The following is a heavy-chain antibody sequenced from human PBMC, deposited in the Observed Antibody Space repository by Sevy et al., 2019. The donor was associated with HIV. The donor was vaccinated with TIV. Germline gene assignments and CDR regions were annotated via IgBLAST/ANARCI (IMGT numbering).Heavy chain of an antibody. CDR2: IYPGDSDT. J-gene: IGHJ4*02. D-gene: IGHD2-2*01. V-gene: IGHV5-51*01. CDR1: GYTFTNYW. CDR3: ARYPIVVVPAAEYYFDS. Sequence: GESLKISCKGSGYTFTNYWIGWVRQMPGKGLEWMGIIYPGDSDTRYSPSFQGQVTISADKSISTAYLQWSSLKASDTAMYYCARYPIVVVPAAEYYFDSWGQGTLVTVSS.